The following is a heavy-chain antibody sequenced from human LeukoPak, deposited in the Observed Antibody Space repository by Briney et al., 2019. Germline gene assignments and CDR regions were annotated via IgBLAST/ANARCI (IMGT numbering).Heavy chain of an antibody. CDR1: GGSISSSSYY. J-gene: IGHJ6*03. Sequence: SETLSLTCTVSGGSISSSSYYWGWIRQPPGKGLEWIGYIFYSGSTYYNPSLKSRVTISVDTSKNQFSLKLSSVTAADTAVYYCARVSGTDYYYYYYMDVWGKGTTVTISS. CDR2: IFYSGST. CDR3: ARVSGTDYYYYYYMDV. D-gene: IGHD3-3*02. V-gene: IGHV4-39*07.